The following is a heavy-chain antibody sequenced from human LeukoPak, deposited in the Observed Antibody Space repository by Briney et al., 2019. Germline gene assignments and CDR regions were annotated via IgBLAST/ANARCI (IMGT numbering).Heavy chain of an antibody. J-gene: IGHJ4*02. V-gene: IGHV4-59*08. Sequence: PSETLSLTCTVSGGSISSYCWSWIRQPPGKGLEWIGYIYYSGSTNYNPSLKSRVTISVDTSKNQFSLKLSSVTAADTAVYYCASRLGVFDYWGQGTLVTVSS. CDR1: GGSISSYC. CDR3: ASRLGVFDY. D-gene: IGHD3-16*01. CDR2: IYYSGST.